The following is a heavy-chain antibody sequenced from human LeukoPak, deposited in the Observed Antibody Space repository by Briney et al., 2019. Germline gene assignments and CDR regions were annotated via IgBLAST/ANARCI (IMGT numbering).Heavy chain of an antibody. Sequence: ASVKVSCKAPGGTFSSYAISWVRQAPGQGLEWMGWISAYNGNTNYAQKLQGRVTMTTDTSTSTAYMELRSLRSDDTAVYYCARSDHSNLLDYWGQGTLVTVSS. J-gene: IGHJ4*02. V-gene: IGHV1-18*01. D-gene: IGHD4-11*01. CDR2: ISAYNGNT. CDR1: GGTFSSYA. CDR3: ARSDHSNLLDY.